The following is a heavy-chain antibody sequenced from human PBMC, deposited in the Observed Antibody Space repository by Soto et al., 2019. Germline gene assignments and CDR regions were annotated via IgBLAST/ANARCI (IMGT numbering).Heavy chain of an antibody. CDR1: GGSFSGYY. Sequence: SETLSLTCAVYGGSFSGYYWSWIRQPPGKGLEWIGEINHSGSTNYNPSLKSRVTISVDTSKNQFSLKLSSVTAADTAVYYCARGRIAARAPVDYWRQGTLVTVSS. CDR2: INHSGST. J-gene: IGHJ4*02. CDR3: ARGRIAARAPVDY. V-gene: IGHV4-34*01. D-gene: IGHD6-13*01.